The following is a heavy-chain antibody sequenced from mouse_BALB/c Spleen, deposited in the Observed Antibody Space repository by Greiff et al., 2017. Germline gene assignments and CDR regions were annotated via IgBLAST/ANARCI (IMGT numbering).Heavy chain of an antibody. Sequence: EVQRVESGGGLVKPGGSLKLSCAASGFTFSSYAMSWVRQTPEKRLEWVASISSGGSTYYPDSVKGRFTISRDNARNILYLQMSSLRSEDTAMYYCARGRYDYDWFAYWGQGTLVTVSA. CDR3: ARGRYDYDWFAY. V-gene: IGHV5-6-5*01. CDR1: GFTFSSYA. J-gene: IGHJ3*01. CDR2: ISSGGST. D-gene: IGHD2-4*01.